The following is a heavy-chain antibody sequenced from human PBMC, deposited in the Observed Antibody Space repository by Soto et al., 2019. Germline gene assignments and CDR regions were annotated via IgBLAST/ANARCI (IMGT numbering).Heavy chain of an antibody. CDR3: ARDLIRTREVEADCYYYGMDV. Sequence: GASVKVSCKASGYTFTSYYMHWVRQAPGQGLEWMGIINPSGGSTSYAQKFQGRVTMTRDTSTSTVYMELSSLRSEDTAVYYCARDLIRTREVEADCYYYGMDVWGQGTTVTVSS. CDR2: INPSGGST. J-gene: IGHJ6*02. D-gene: IGHD1-26*01. V-gene: IGHV1-46*01. CDR1: GYTFTSYY.